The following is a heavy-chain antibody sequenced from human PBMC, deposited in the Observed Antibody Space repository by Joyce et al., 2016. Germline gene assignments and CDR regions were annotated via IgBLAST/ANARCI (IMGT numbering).Heavy chain of an antibody. CDR2: ISANYGNT. CDR3: ARGQDSFDI. V-gene: IGHV1-18*01. CDR1: GYDFLSLG. J-gene: IGHJ3*02. Sequence: QVQLVQSGAEVKKPGASVKVSCKASGYDFLSLGISWVRQAPGQGLGWMGWISANYGNTNYAPKLQGRVTLTRDTSTSTAYMELRSLSSDDTAVYYCARGQDSFDIWGQGTMVTVSS.